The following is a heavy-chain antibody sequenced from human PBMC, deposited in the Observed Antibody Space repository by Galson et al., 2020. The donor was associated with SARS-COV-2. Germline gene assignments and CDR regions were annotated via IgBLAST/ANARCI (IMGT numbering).Heavy chain of an antibody. J-gene: IGHJ6*02. CDR2: ISSTGQTI. CDR1: GFSISGFS. CDR3: ARDDYFGMDV. Sequence: GGSLRLSCVGSGFSISGFSMNWVRQAPGKGLEWISYISSTGQTIYYADSVKGRFTFSRDNNNNSLYLKLHSVRAEDTGIYYCARDDYFGMDVWGQGTTVTVSS. V-gene: IGHV3-48*04.